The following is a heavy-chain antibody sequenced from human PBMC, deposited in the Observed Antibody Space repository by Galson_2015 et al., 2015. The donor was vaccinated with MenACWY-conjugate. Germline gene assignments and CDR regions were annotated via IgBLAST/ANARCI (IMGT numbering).Heavy chain of an antibody. D-gene: IGHD4-17*01. CDR2: IDRGGSHL. V-gene: IGHV3-21*01. Sequence: SLRLSCAASGFTFRSYSMHWVRQAPGKGLEWVSSIDRGGSHLYYADSVKGRFTISRDNAKNSLYLQINSLRVEDTAIFYCARNDQADYGVDSWGQGTLVTVSS. CDR3: ARNDQADYGVDS. J-gene: IGHJ4*02. CDR1: GFTFRSYS.